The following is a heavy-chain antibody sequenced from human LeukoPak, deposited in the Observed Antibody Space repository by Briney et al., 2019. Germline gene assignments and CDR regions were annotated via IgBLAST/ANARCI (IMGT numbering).Heavy chain of an antibody. V-gene: IGHV3-30*18. J-gene: IGHJ6*02. D-gene: IGHD3-10*01. Sequence: GRSLRLSCAGSRFSFSNYGMHWVRQAPGKGLEWVALLVYDGFYKYYADSVKGRFTISRDDSTNTVYLHLSSLRAEDTAVYYCAKDLIARVRGSPMDVWGQGTRVIVSS. CDR3: AKDLIARVRGSPMDV. CDR1: RFSFSNYG. CDR2: LVYDGFYK.